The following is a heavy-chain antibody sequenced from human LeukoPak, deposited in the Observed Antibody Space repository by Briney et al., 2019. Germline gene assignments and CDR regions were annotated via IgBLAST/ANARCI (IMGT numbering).Heavy chain of an antibody. CDR2: INHSGST. D-gene: IGHD6-13*01. V-gene: IGHV4-34*01. CDR1: GGSFSGYY. CDR3: ARGHFQKERIAAAVLFGWFDP. Sequence: PSETLSLTCAVYGGSFSGYYWSWIRQPPGKGLEWIGEINHSGSTNYNPSLKSRVTISVDTSKNQFSLKLSSVTAADTAVYYCARGHFQKERIAAAVLFGWFDPWGQGTLVTVSS. J-gene: IGHJ5*02.